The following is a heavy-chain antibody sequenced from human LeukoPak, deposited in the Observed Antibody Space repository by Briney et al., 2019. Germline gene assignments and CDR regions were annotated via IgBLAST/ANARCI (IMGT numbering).Heavy chain of an antibody. Sequence: GGSLRLSCAASGFTFSSNAIHWVRQGPGKGLEWVATIKGDGSVKNYVDSVKGRFTISRDNAKNSVFLQMGSLRVEDTALYYCARRGLHDYWGQGTLVTVSS. CDR3: ARRGLHDY. D-gene: IGHD5/OR15-5a*01. CDR2: IKGDGSVK. CDR1: GFTFSSNA. V-gene: IGHV3-7*03. J-gene: IGHJ4*02.